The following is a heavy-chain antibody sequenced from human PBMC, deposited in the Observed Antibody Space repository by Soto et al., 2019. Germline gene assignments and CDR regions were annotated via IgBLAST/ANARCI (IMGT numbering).Heavy chain of an antibody. V-gene: IGHV4-59*01. CDR2: IYYSGST. CDR1: GGSISSYY. D-gene: IGHD3-10*01. CDR3: ARVQCGSGSYYNGVSPYYFDY. J-gene: IGHJ4*02. Sequence: SETLSLTCTVSGGSISSYYWSWIRQPPGKGLEWIGYIYYSGSTNYNPSLKSRVTISVDTSKNQFSLKLSSVTAADTAVYYCARVQCGSGSYYNGVSPYYFDYWGQGTLVTVSS.